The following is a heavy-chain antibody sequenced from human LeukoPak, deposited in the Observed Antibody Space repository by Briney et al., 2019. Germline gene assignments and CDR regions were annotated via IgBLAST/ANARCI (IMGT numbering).Heavy chain of an antibody. V-gene: IGHV3-74*01. CDR3: ARKLTGTTYFSY. D-gene: IGHD1-1*01. J-gene: IGHJ4*02. CDR1: GFTFSSYW. Sequence: PGGSLRLSCAASGFTFSSYWMHWVRQAPGKGLVWVSRINSDGSSTSYADSVKGRFTISRDNAQNSLYLQMNSLRAEDTAVYYCARKLTGTTYFSYWGRGTLVTVSS. CDR2: INSDGSST.